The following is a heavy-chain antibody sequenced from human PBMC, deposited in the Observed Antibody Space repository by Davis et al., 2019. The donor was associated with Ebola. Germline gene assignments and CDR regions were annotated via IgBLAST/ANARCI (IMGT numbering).Heavy chain of an antibody. Sequence: ASVKVSCKASGYRFTSYYMHWARQAPGHGLEWMGKINTSDGFTSYAQEFQGRVTMTRDTSTSTAYMDLRSLRSEDTAVYYCGKGKLEEMDSWGQGTLVTVSS. CDR1: GYRFTSYY. CDR2: INTSDGFT. V-gene: IGHV1-46*01. CDR3: GKGKLEEMDS. J-gene: IGHJ4*02. D-gene: IGHD1-1*01.